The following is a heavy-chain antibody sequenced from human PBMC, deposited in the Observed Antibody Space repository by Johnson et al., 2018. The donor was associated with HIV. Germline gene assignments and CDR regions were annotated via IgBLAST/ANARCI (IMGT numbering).Heavy chain of an antibody. CDR1: GFTFSSYG. J-gene: IGHJ3*02. CDR3: ARVEPIRRAIDAFDI. V-gene: IGHV3-30*03. CDR2: ISYDGSNK. Sequence: QVQLVESGGGLVKPGGSLRLSCAASGFTFSSYGMHWVRQAPGKGLEWVAVISYDGSNKYYADSVRGRFTISRDNSKNTLYLQLNSLRAEDTAVYYCARVEPIRRAIDAFDIWGQGTMVTVSS.